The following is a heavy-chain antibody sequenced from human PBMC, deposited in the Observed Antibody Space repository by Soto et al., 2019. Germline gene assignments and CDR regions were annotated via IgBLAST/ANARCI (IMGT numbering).Heavy chain of an antibody. CDR1: GGSISSYY. V-gene: IGHV4-59*08. Sequence: SETLSLTCTVSGGSISSYYWSWIRQPPGKGLEWIGYIYYSGSTNYNPSLKSRVTISVDTSKNQFSLKLSSVTAADTAVYYCARQIRVSRYYDSSGYYSWFDPWGQGTLVTVSS. CDR2: IYYSGST. J-gene: IGHJ5*02. D-gene: IGHD3-22*01. CDR3: ARQIRVSRYYDSSGYYSWFDP.